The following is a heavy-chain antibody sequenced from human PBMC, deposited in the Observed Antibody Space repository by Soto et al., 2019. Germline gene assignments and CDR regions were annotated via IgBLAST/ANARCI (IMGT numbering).Heavy chain of an antibody. J-gene: IGHJ4*02. CDR3: ARDTPAAKLAS. CDR1: GFSSSVYE. V-gene: IGHV3-48*03. Sequence: GGSLRRSCEASGFSSSVYEMNLVRQLPGEGLEWVAYIARDGETTVYAGSVEGRFVVSRANAKNSLFLQMDRLTGDDTAVYFCARDTPAAKLASWGQGSLVTVSS. D-gene: IGHD2-15*01. CDR2: IARDGETT.